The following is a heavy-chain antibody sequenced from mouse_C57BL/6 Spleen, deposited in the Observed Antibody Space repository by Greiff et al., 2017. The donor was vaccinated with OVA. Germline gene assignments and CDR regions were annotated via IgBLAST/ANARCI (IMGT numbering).Heavy chain of an antibody. D-gene: IGHD1-1*01. CDR2: INPSNGGT. CDR1: GYTFTSYW. V-gene: IGHV1-53*01. J-gene: IGHJ2*01. CDR3: ARLYYGSSYYFDY. Sequence: VQLQQPGTELVKPGASVKLSCKASGYTFTSYWMHWVKQRPGQGLEWIGNINPSNGGTNYNEKFKSKATLTVDKSSSTAYMQLSSLTSEDSAVYDCARLYYGSSYYFDYWGQGTTLTVSS.